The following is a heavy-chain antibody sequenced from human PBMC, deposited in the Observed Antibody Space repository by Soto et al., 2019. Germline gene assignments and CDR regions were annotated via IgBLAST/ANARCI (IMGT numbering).Heavy chain of an antibody. J-gene: IGHJ4*02. D-gene: IGHD3-22*01. CDR2: ISYDGSNK. Sequence: PGGSLRLSCAASGFTFSSYAMHWVRQAPGKGLEWVAVISYDGSNKYYADSVKGRFTISRDNSKNTLYLQMNSLRAEDTAVYYCAREKSAWYYDSSGYLDYWGQGTLVTVSS. V-gene: IGHV3-30-3*01. CDR3: AREKSAWYYDSSGYLDY. CDR1: GFTFSSYA.